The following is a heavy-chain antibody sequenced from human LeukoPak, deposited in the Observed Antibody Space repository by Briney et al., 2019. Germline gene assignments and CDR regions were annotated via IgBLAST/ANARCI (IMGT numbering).Heavy chain of an antibody. CDR1: GGSISSSSYY. V-gene: IGHV4-39*01. CDR3: ARHLSGYSREFDY. Sequence: NPSETLSLTCTVSGGSISSSSYYWGWIRRPPGKGLEWIGSIYYSGSTYYNPSLKSRITISVDTSKNQFSLKLSSVTAADTAVYYCARHLSGYSREFDYWGQGTLVTVSS. J-gene: IGHJ4*02. CDR2: IYYSGST. D-gene: IGHD3-22*01.